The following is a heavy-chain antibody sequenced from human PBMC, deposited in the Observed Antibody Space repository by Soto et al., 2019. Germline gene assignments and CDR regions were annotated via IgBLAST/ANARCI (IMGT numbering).Heavy chain of an antibody. CDR2: IYYSGST. CDR3: ARHEKESHNYDILTGGEENWFDP. J-gene: IGHJ5*02. CDR1: GGSISSSSYY. V-gene: IGHV4-39*01. D-gene: IGHD3-9*01. Sequence: SETLSLTCTVSGGSISSSSYYWGWISQPPGKGLEWIGSIYYSGSTYYNPSLKSRVTISVDTSKNQFSLKLSSVTAADTAVYYCARHEKESHNYDILTGGEENWFDPWGQGTLVTVSS.